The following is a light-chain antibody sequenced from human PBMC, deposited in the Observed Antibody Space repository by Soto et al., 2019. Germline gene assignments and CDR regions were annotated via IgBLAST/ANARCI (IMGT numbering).Light chain of an antibody. CDR3: SSYAGSNNLYV. J-gene: IGLJ1*01. CDR1: SSNIGNNA. Sequence: QSVLTQPPSVSEAPRQRVTISCSGSSSNIGNNAVNWYQQLPGKAPKLLIYYDDLLPSGVSDRFSGSKSGTSASLAISGLQSEDEADYYCSSYAGSNNLYVFGTGTKVTVL. CDR2: YDD. V-gene: IGLV1-36*01.